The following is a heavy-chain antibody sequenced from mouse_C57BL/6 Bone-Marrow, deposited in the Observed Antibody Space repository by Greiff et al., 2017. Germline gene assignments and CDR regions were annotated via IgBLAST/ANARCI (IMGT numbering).Heavy chain of an antibody. D-gene: IGHD1-1*01. CDR1: GYTFTSYG. J-gene: IGHJ1*03. V-gene: IGHV1-81*01. CDR2: IYPRSGNT. CDR3: ARRYYGSSYWYFDV. Sequence: QVQLQQSGAELARPGASVKLSCKASGYTFTSYGISWVKQRTGQGLEWIGEIYPRSGNTYYNEKFKGKATLTADKSSSTAYMELRSLTSEYSAVYFCARRYYGSSYWYFDVWGTGTTVTVSS.